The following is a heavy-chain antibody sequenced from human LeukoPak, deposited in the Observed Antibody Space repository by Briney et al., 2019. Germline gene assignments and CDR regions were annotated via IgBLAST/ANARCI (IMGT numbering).Heavy chain of an antibody. CDR2: INPNSGGT. CDR3: ARDKRAYATWFDP. CDR1: GYTLTGYY. Sequence: ASVKVSCKASGYTLTGYYMHWVRQAPGQGLEWMGRINPNSGGTNYAQKFQGRVTMTRDTSISTAYMELSRLRSDDTAVYYCARDKRAYATWFDPWGQGTLVTVSS. D-gene: IGHD2-8*01. J-gene: IGHJ5*02. V-gene: IGHV1-2*06.